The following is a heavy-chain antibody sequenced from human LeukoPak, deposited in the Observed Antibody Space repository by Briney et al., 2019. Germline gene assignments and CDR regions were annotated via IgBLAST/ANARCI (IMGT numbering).Heavy chain of an antibody. J-gene: IGHJ4*02. Sequence: PGGSLRLSCAASGFTFSNYWLTWVRQAPGQGLEWVANIKQDGSEKHYVDSVKGRFTISRDNAKNSLYLQMNSLRAEDTAVYYCARDRQTAYWGRGTLVTVSS. CDR2: IKQDGSEK. V-gene: IGHV3-7*01. CDR1: GFTFSNYW. D-gene: IGHD1-14*01. CDR3: ARDRQTAY.